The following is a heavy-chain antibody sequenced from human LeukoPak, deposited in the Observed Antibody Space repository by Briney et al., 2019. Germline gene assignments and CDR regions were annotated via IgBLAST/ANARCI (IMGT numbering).Heavy chain of an antibody. J-gene: IGHJ4*02. CDR1: GGSISSSSYY. CDR2: INHSGST. V-gene: IGHV4-39*07. Sequence: PSETLSLTCTVSGGSISSSSYYWGWIRQPPGKGLEWIGEINHSGSTNYNPSLKSRVTISVDTSKNQFSLKLSSVTAADTAVYYCARGGGRWLLYYFDYWGQGTLVTVSS. CDR3: ARGGGRWLLYYFDY. D-gene: IGHD5-24*01.